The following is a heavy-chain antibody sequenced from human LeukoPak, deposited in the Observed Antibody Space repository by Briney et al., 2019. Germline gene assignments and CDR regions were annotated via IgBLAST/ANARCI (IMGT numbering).Heavy chain of an antibody. CDR1: GFTFGSHD. CDR2: FIPAGDR. Sequence: PGGSLRLSCAASGFTFGSHDMHWVRQAAGKGLEWVSGFIPAGDRYYAESVKGRFTISRENAKSSLYLQMNSLRVGDTAVYYCVRGGVWGLSSNWLESWGQGILVTVSS. V-gene: IGHV3-13*04. CDR3: VRGGVWGLSSNWLES. D-gene: IGHD7-27*01. J-gene: IGHJ5*01.